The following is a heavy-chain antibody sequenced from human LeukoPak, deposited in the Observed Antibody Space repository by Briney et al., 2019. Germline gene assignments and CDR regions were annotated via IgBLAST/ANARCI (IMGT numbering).Heavy chain of an antibody. D-gene: IGHD3-3*01. V-gene: IGHV1-69*13. J-gene: IGHJ4*02. CDR3: ARGTIFGVARRYFPPQKY. CDR2: IIPIFGTA. CDR1: GGTFSSYA. Sequence: GASVKVSCKASGGTFSSYAISWVRQAPGQGLEWMGGIIPIFGTANYAQKFQGRVTITADESTSTAYMGLSSLRSEDTAVYYCARGTIFGVARRYFPPQKYWGQGTLVTVSS.